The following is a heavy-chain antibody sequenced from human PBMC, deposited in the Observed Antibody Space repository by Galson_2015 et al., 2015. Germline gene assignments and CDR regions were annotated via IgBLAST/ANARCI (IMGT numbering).Heavy chain of an antibody. Sequence: SLKVSCTTSGYTFTSYDINWLRQATGQGLEWMGWMHPNSGNTGYPQKFQGRVTMTRTTSISTAYMELSSLRSEDTAVYYCARGSGSGWYDYWGQGTLVTVSS. J-gene: IGHJ4*02. V-gene: IGHV1-8*01. CDR3: ARGSGSGWYDY. D-gene: IGHD6-19*01. CDR1: GYTFTSYD. CDR2: MHPNSGNT.